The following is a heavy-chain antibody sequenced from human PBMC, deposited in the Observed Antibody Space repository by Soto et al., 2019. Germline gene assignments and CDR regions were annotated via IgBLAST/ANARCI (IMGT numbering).Heavy chain of an antibody. CDR2: FDPEDGET. CDR1: GYTLTELS. Sequence: ASVKVSCKVSGYTLTELSMHWVRQAPGKGLEWMGGFDPEDGETIYAQKFQGRVTMTEDTSTDTAYMELSSLRSEDTAVYYGATDLYGSGSSSDAFDIWGQGTMVTVSS. V-gene: IGHV1-24*01. D-gene: IGHD3-10*01. CDR3: ATDLYGSGSSSDAFDI. J-gene: IGHJ3*02.